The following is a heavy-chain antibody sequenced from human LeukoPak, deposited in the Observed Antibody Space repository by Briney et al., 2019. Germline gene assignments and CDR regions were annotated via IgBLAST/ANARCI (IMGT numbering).Heavy chain of an antibody. CDR1: GYTFTGYY. CDR3: ARGYGSGLPTLYYYMDV. V-gene: IGHV1-18*04. CDR2: ISAYNGNT. Sequence: WASVKVSCKASGYTFTGYYMHWVRQAPGQGLEWMAWISAYNGNTNYAQKLRGRVTMTTDTSTSTAYMELRSLRSDDTAVYYCARGYGSGLPTLYYYMDVWGKGTTVTISS. D-gene: IGHD3-10*01. J-gene: IGHJ6*03.